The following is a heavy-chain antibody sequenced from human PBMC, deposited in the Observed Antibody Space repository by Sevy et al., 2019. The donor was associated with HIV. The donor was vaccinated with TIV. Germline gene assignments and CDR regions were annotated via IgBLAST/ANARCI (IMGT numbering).Heavy chain of an antibody. CDR1: GKNLNDLP. CDR3: ATTREYYEDNSGYLDY. D-gene: IGHD3-16*01. Sequence: ASVKVSCKVSGKNLNDLPMHWVRQAPGKGLEWMGRFDPEDGERIYAQKFQGRVTMTEDTSRGTAYKELNSLRSEDTAMYYCATTREYYEDNSGYLDYWGQGILVTVSS. CDR2: FDPEDGER. V-gene: IGHV1-24*01. J-gene: IGHJ4*02.